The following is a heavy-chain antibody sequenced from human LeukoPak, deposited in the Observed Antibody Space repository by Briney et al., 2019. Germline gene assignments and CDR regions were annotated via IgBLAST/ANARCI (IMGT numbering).Heavy chain of an antibody. J-gene: IGHJ5*02. V-gene: IGHV5-51*01. Sequence: GESLKISCQGSGYIFTNYYIAWVRQMPGEDLEWMGIIYPGDFDTRYSPSFQGQVTISADKSITTAYLQWSSLKASDSAMYYCARVVADNWLVPWGQGTLVTVSS. CDR2: IYPGDFDT. D-gene: IGHD2-15*01. CDR3: ARVVADNWLVP. CDR1: GYIFTNYY.